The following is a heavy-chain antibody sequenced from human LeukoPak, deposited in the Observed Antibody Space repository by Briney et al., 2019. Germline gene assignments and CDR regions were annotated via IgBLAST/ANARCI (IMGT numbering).Heavy chain of an antibody. CDR2: IYPGDSDT. CDR1: GYSFTSYW. D-gene: IGHD4-17*01. Sequence: GESLKISCKGSGYSFTSYWIGWVRQMPGKGLEWMGFIYPGDSDTRYSPSFQGQVTISADKSISTAYLQWSSLKASDTAMYYCARQGYGDYYYYYMDVWGKGTTVTVSS. J-gene: IGHJ6*03. CDR3: ARQGYGDYYYYYMDV. V-gene: IGHV5-51*01.